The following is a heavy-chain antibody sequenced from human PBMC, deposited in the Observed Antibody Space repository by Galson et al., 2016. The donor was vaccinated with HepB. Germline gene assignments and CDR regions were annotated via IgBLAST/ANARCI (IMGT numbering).Heavy chain of an antibody. D-gene: IGHD3-16*01. CDR2: IVPIFRTT. CDR3: AREGGGVAEGKNYYHGMDV. Sequence: SVKVSCKASGGPFSSHAFSWVRQAPGQGLEWMGAIVPIFRTTNYEQKFQDRLTITADESTSTVYMELSSLRSEDPAVYFCAREGGGVAEGKNYYHGMDVWGQGTTVTVSS. CDR1: GGPFSSHA. J-gene: IGHJ6*02. V-gene: IGHV1-69*13.